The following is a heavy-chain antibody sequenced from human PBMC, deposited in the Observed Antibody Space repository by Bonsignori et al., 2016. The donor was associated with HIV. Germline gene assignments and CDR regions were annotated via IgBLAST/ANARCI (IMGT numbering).Heavy chain of an antibody. CDR2: IYSGGNT. CDR3: ARVDGAIFGVLITNYFYYYMDV. Sequence: WIRQPPGKGLEWVSNIYSGGNTYYADSVKGRFTISRDNSNNTLYLQMNDLRVEDTAVYYCARVDGAIFGVLITNYFYYYMDVWGKGTTVTVSS. J-gene: IGHJ6*03. V-gene: IGHV3-66*01. D-gene: IGHD3-3*01.